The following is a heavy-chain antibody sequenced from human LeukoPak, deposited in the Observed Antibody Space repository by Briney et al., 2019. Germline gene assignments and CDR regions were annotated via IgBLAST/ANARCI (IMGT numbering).Heavy chain of an antibody. V-gene: IGHV4-59*08. J-gene: IGHJ3*02. Sequence: SETLFLTCTVSGGSISSYYWSWIRQPPGKGLEWIGYIYYSGSTNYNPSLKSRVTISVDTSKNQFSLKLSSVTAADTAVYYCARLAYCGGDCMHAFDIWGQGTMVTVSS. D-gene: IGHD2-21*02. CDR1: GGSISSYY. CDR2: IYYSGST. CDR3: ARLAYCGGDCMHAFDI.